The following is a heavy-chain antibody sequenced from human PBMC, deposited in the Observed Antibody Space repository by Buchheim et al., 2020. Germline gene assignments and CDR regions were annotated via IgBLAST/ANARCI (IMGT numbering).Heavy chain of an antibody. D-gene: IGHD4-11*01. V-gene: IGHV3-7*04. J-gene: IGHJ6*02. Sequence: EVQLVESGGVLVQPGGSLRLSCAASGFMFSTYWMSWVRQAPGKGLEWVANIKQDGSEKNHVDSGEGRFTISRDNAKNPLDLQMNSLRVEDTGVYFCVRASSTVRAYYYGMDVWGQGTT. CDR1: GFMFSTYW. CDR2: IKQDGSEK. CDR3: VRASSTVRAYYYGMDV.